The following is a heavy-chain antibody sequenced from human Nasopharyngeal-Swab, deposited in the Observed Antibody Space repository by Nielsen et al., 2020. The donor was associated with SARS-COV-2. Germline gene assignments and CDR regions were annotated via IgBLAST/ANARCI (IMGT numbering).Heavy chain of an antibody. Sequence: RQAPGKGLEWIGYIYYTGSTYCNPSLKSRVTISVDTSKNQFSLKLTSVTAADTAVYYCARYPSSSWSTYVMDVWGQGTTVTVSS. CDR3: ARYPSSSWSTYVMDV. D-gene: IGHD6-13*01. V-gene: IGHV4-31*02. J-gene: IGHJ6*02. CDR2: IYYTGST.